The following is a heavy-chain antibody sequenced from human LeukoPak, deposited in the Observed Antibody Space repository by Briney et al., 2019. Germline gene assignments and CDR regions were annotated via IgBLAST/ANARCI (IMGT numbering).Heavy chain of an antibody. CDR1: GGSISSYY. CDR3: ARDAYCSSTSCYKGLAFDY. Sequence: SETLSLTCTVSGGSISSYYWSWIRQPAGKGLEWIGRIYTSGSTNYNPSLKSRVTMSVDTSKNQFSLKLSSVTAADTTVYYCARDAYCSSTSCYKGLAFDYWGQGTLVTVSS. V-gene: IGHV4-4*07. J-gene: IGHJ4*02. CDR2: IYTSGST. D-gene: IGHD2-2*02.